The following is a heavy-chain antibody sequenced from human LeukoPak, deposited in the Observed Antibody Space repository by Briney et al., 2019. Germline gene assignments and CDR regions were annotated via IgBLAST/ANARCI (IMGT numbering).Heavy chain of an antibody. Sequence: GGSLRLSCAASGFTFSSYSMNWVRQAPGKGLEWVSYISSSSSTIYYADSVKGRFTISRDNAKNSLYLQMNSLRAEDTAVYYCARYGPHYDDILDYWGQGTLVTVSS. CDR1: GFTFSSYS. CDR3: ARYGPHYDDILDY. CDR2: ISSSSSTI. D-gene: IGHD3-9*01. J-gene: IGHJ4*02. V-gene: IGHV3-48*04.